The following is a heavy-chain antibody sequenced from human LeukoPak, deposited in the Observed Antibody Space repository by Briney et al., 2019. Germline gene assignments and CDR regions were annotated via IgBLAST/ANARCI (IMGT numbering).Heavy chain of an antibody. D-gene: IGHD2-2*01. V-gene: IGHV1-18*01. CDR3: ARLGLGCSSTSCSNDY. CDR2: ISADNGNT. Sequence: GASVKVSCKASGYTFTSYGISWVRQAPGQGLEWMGWISADNGNTNYAQKLQGRVTMTTDTSTSTAYMELRSLRSDDTAVYYCARLGLGCSSTSCSNDYWGQGTLVTVSS. CDR1: GYTFTSYG. J-gene: IGHJ4*02.